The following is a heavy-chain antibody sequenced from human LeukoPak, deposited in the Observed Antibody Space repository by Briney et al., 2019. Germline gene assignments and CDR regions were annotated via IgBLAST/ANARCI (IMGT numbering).Heavy chain of an antibody. V-gene: IGHV4-59*01. D-gene: IGHD3-16*01. CDR1: GGSISSYY. J-gene: IGHJ4*02. CDR2: IYYSGST. CDR3: ASSRWTFYFDY. Sequence: SETLSLTCTVSGGSISSYYWSWIRQPPGKGLEWIGYIYYSGSTNYNPSLKSRVTISVDTSKNQFSLKLSSVTAADTAVYYCASSRWTFYFDYWGQGTLVTVSS.